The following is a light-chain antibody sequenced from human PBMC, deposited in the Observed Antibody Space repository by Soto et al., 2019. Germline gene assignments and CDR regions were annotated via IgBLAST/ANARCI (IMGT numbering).Light chain of an antibody. CDR2: GAS. CDR1: QSVSGN. J-gene: IGKJ5*01. V-gene: IGKV3-15*01. CDR3: QQYNNWPPIT. Sequence: EIVMTQSPATLSVSPGERATLSCRASQSVSGNLAWYQQIPGHAPRLLIYGASTRATGIPARFSGSGSGTEFTLTISSLQSEDFAVYDCQQYNNWPPITFGQGTRLEIK.